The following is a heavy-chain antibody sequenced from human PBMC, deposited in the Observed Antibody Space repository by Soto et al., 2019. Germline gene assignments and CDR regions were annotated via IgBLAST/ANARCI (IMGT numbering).Heavy chain of an antibody. D-gene: IGHD5-18*01. CDR1: GGSISSYY. CDR2: IYYSGST. V-gene: IGHV4-59*08. CDR3: ARGYSSNQKYYYYYMDV. J-gene: IGHJ6*03. Sequence: SETLSLTCTVSGGSISSYYWSWIRQPPGKGLEWIGYIYYSGSTNYNPSLKSRVTISVDTSKNQVSLKLSSVTAADTAVYYCARGYSSNQKYYYYYMDVWGKGTTVTVSS.